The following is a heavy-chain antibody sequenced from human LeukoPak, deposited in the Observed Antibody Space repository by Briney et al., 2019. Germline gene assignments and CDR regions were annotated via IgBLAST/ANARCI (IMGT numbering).Heavy chain of an antibody. CDR1: GGSISTYY. CDR2: IYYSGST. D-gene: IGHD6-13*01. J-gene: IGHJ4*02. Sequence: SETLSLTCTVSGGSISTYYWTWIRQPPGKGLEWIGYIYYSGSTNYNPSLKSRVTISVDTSKKQFSLNLSSVTAADTAMYFCARGEGTAAAFDYWGQGTLVTASS. V-gene: IGHV4-59*01. CDR3: ARGEGTAAAFDY.